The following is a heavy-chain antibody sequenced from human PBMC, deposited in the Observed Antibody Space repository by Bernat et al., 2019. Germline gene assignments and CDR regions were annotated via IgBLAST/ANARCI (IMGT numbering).Heavy chain of an antibody. CDR1: GASISSTSYY. J-gene: IGHJ4*02. Sequence: QLHLQESGPGLVKASETLSLTCTVSGASISSTSYYWGWIRQPPGKGLEWIGTMYNGGSTYYNPSLKSRVTISVDTSKNQFSLKLSSVTAADTAVYYCARVGGSGWPQADYWGQGTLVTVSS. CDR3: ARVGGSGWPQADY. V-gene: IGHV4-39*01. CDR2: MYNGGST. D-gene: IGHD6-19*01.